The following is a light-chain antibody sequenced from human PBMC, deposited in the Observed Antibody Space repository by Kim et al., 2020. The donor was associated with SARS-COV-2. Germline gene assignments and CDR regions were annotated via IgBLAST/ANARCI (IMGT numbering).Light chain of an antibody. J-gene: IGLJ2*01. V-gene: IGLV2-14*03. CDR3: SSYTSRNKVV. CDR2: DVT. Sequence: QSALTQPASVSGSPGQSITISCTGTSSDIGGYNHISWYQHYPGKAPQLIIYDVTERPSGVSNRFSASKSGNTASLTISGLQAEDEADYYCSSYTSRNKVVFGGGTKVTVL. CDR1: SSDIGGYNH.